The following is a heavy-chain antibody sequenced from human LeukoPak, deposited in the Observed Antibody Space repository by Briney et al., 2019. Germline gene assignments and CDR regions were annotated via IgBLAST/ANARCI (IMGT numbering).Heavy chain of an antibody. CDR3: AKDMTVTKGYYYYMDV. CDR2: IRYDGSNK. J-gene: IGHJ6*03. CDR1: GFTFRSSG. V-gene: IGHV3-30*02. Sequence: QSGGSLRLSCAESGFTFRSSGMLSVRQAPAKGLAWVTFIRYDGSNKYYADSVKGRFTISRDNSKNTLYLQMNSLRAEDTAVYYCAKDMTVTKGYYYYMDVWGKGTTVTVSS. D-gene: IGHD4-17*01.